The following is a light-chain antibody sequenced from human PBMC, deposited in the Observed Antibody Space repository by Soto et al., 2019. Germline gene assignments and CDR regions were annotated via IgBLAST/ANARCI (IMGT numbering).Light chain of an antibody. J-gene: IGLJ2*01. V-gene: IGLV2-14*01. CDR3: SSYTTSNTLV. CDR1: SSDVGAYTY. Sequence: QSARTQPASVSGSPGQSITISCTETSSDVGAYTYVSWYQQHPGKAPKLMIFEVSDRPSGVSNRFSGSKSGNTASLTISGLQAEDEADYYCSSYTTSNTLVFGGGTKLTVL. CDR2: EVS.